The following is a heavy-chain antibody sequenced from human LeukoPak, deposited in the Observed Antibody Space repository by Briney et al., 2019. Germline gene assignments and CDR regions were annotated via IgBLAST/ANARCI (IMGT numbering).Heavy chain of an antibody. Sequence: PGGSLRLSCAASGFTFSSYALSWVRQAPGKGLEWVSDISGSGGSTYYADSVKGRFTISRDNSKNTLYLQMNSLRAEDTAVYYCAKDPLTTVVTLVDYWGQGTLVTVSS. J-gene: IGHJ4*02. V-gene: IGHV3-23*01. CDR3: AKDPLTTVVTLVDY. CDR1: GFTFSSYA. CDR2: ISGSGGST. D-gene: IGHD4-23*01.